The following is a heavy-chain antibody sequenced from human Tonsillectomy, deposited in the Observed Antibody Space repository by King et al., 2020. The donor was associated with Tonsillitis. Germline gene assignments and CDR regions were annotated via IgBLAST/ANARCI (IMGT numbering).Heavy chain of an antibody. CDR3: AKTPQDGEIVPDYFDY. V-gene: IGHV3-33*03. J-gene: IGHJ4*02. D-gene: IGHD4-17*01. CDR1: GFNFSSYA. CDR2: ISYDGEIK. Sequence: HVQLVESGGRVVQPGRSLRLSCATSGFNFSSYALHWVRQAPGKGLEWVAIISYDGEIKYYADSVKGRFNISRDNTKNRLYLQMNSLRGDDAGVYYCAKTPQDGEIVPDYFDYWCQGTQVSVSS.